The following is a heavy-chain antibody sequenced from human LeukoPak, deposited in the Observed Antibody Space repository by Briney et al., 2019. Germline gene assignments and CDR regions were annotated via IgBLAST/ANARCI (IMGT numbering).Heavy chain of an antibody. CDR1: GFTFSSYS. CDR3: AIFGGGTMVGEGHQGY. V-gene: IGHV3-21*01. D-gene: IGHD3-10*02. J-gene: IGHJ4*02. Sequence: GGSLRLSCAASGFTFSSYSMNWVRQAPGKGLEWVSSISSSSSYIYYADSVKGRFTISRDNAKNSLYLQMNSLRAEDTAVYYCAIFGGGTMVGEGHQGYWGQGTLVTVSS. CDR2: ISSSSSYI.